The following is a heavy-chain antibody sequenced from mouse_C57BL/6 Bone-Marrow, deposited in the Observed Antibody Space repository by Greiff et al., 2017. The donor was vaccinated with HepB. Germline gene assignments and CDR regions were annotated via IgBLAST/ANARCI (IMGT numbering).Heavy chain of an antibody. CDR1: GFSLTSYG. CDR2: IWSGGST. CDR3: ARNWYYGSSYLFFDY. J-gene: IGHJ2*01. Sequence: VKLMESGPGLVQPSQSLSITCTVSGFSLTSYGVHWVRQSPGKGLEWLGVIWSGGSTDYNAAFISRLSISKDNSKSQVFFKMNSLQADDTAIYYCARNWYYGSSYLFFDYWGQGTTLTVSS. D-gene: IGHD1-1*01. V-gene: IGHV2-2*01.